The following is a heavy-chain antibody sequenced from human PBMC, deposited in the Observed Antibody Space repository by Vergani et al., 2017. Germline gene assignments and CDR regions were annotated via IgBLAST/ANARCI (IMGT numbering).Heavy chain of an antibody. D-gene: IGHD1-26*01. J-gene: IGHJ4*02. CDR3: AEGGGGSYRGFPIGD. CDR2: ISGSGGST. Sequence: EVQLLESGGGLVQPGGSLRLSCAASGFTFSSYAMSWVRQAPGKGLGWVSAISGSGGSTYYADSVKGRFTISRDNSKNTLYLQMNSLRAEDTAVYYCAEGGGGSYRGFPIGDWGQGTLVTVSS. CDR1: GFTFSSYA. V-gene: IGHV3-23*01.